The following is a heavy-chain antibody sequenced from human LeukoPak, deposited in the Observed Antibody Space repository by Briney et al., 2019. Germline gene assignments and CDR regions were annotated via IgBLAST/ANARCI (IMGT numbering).Heavy chain of an antibody. D-gene: IGHD4-4*01. Sequence: SVKVSCKASGGTFSSYAISWVRQAPGQGLEWMGRIIPILGIANYAQKFQGRVTITADKSTSTAYMELSSLRSEDTAVYYCARTRTDDYSNYDFYDYYYYGMDVWGQGTTVTASS. CDR3: ARTRTDDYSNYDFYDYYYYGMDV. CDR2: IIPILGIA. CDR1: GGTFSSYA. V-gene: IGHV1-69*04. J-gene: IGHJ6*02.